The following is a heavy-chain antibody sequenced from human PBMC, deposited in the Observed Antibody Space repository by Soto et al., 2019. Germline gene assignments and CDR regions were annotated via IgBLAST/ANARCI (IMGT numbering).Heavy chain of an antibody. J-gene: IGHJ6*02. CDR1: VDSVSSNSAA. V-gene: IGHV6-1*01. D-gene: IGHD6-6*01. CDR2: TYYRSTWYN. Sequence: PSQTLSLTCAISVDSVSSNSAAWNWIRQSPSRGLEWLGRTYYRSTWYNDYAVSVKSRITINPDTSKNQFSLQLNSVTPEDTAVYYCARDRLIVARRGYYYYYGMDVWGQGTTVTVSS. CDR3: ARDRLIVARRGYYYYYGMDV.